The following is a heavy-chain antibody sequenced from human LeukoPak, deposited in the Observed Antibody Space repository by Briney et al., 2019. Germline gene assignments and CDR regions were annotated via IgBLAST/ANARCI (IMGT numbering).Heavy chain of an antibody. V-gene: IGHV3-15*01. J-gene: IGHJ4*02. CDR2: IKGKTDGGTT. CDR3: TTGTWIQLWLADY. Sequence: GGSLRLSCATSGFTFGNACMSWVRQAPGKGLEWVGHIKGKTDGGTTDYAAPVQGRFTISRDDSKNTLYLQMNSLKTEDTAVYYCTTGTWIQLWLADYWGQGTLVTVSS. CDR1: GFTFGNAC. D-gene: IGHD5-18*01.